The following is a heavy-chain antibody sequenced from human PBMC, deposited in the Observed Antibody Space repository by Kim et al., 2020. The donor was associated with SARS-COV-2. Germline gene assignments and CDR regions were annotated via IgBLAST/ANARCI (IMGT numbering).Heavy chain of an antibody. D-gene: IGHD3-22*01. CDR3: ATAPANYYESSGYFYYYYSGIDV. Sequence: ASVKVSCKVSGYTLTELSMHWVRQAPGKGLEWMGGFDPEDGETIYAQKFQGRVTMTKDTSTDTAYMELSSLRSEDTAVYYCATAPANYYESSGYFYYYYSGIDVWGQGTTVTVSS. CDR1: GYTLTELS. J-gene: IGHJ6*02. V-gene: IGHV1-24*01. CDR2: FDPEDGET.